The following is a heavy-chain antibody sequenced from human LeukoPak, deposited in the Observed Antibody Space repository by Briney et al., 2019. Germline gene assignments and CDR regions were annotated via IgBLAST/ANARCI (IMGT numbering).Heavy chain of an antibody. CDR3: ARDFNVVGDAFDI. CDR2: INHSGST. D-gene: IGHD1-26*01. V-gene: IGHV4-34*01. J-gene: IGHJ3*02. Sequence: SETLSLTCAVYGGSFSGYYWSWIRQPPGKGLEWIGEINHSGSTNYNPSLKSRVTISVDTSKNQFSLKLSSVTAADTAVYYCARDFNVVGDAFDIWGQGTMVTVSS. CDR1: GGSFSGYY.